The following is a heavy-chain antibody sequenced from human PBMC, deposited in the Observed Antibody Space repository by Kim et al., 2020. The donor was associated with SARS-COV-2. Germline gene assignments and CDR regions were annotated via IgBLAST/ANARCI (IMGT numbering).Heavy chain of an antibody. CDR1: GFTFSTFT. J-gene: IGHJ5*02. D-gene: IGHD6-19*01. V-gene: IGHV3-48*02. CDR2: ISTSGSTT. Sequence: GGSLRLSCAASGFTFSTFTMNWVRQAPGKGLEWVSHISTSGSTTYYADSVKGRFTISRDNAKNSLYLQMNSLRDEDTAVYYCARDARSGNDNWFDPWGQGTLVTVSS. CDR3: ARDARSGNDNWFDP.